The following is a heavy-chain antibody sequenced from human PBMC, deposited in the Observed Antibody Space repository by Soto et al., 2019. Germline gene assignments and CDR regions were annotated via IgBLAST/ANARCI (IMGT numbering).Heavy chain of an antibody. J-gene: IGHJ5*02. CDR3: ARDSPGYCSSTSCPVGVWFDP. Sequence: SVKVSCKASGGTFSSYAISWVRQAPGQGLEWMGGIIPIFGTANYAQKFQGRVTITADESTSTAYMELSSLRSEDTAVYYCARDSPGYCSSTSCPVGVWFDPWGQGTLVTVSS. CDR1: GGTFSSYA. D-gene: IGHD2-2*01. CDR2: IIPIFGTA. V-gene: IGHV1-69*13.